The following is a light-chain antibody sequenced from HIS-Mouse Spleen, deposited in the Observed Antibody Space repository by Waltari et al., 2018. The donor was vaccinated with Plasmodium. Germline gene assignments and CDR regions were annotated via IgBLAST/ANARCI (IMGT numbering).Light chain of an antibody. CDR2: DAP. V-gene: IGKV3-11*01. J-gene: IGKJ4*01. CDR3: QQRSNWPSLT. Sequence: ELVLTQSPATLSLSPGERATLSCRASQCVSSYLAWYQQKPGQAPRPLLYDAPNRATGIPARFSGSGSGTDFTLTISSLEPEDFAVYYCQQRSNWPSLTFGGGTKVEIK. CDR1: QCVSSY.